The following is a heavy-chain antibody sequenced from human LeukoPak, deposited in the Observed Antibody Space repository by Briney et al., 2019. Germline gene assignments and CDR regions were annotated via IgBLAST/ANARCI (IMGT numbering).Heavy chain of an antibody. J-gene: IGHJ4*02. CDR1: GGSISGYY. D-gene: IGHD5-18*01. CDR3: ARAGYSYGTGYYFDY. Sequence: NSSETLSLTCTVSGGSISGYYWSWIRLPPGKGLEWIGYIYYTGATYYNPSLKSRVTISLDTSKNQFSLKLSSVTAADAAVYYCARAGYSYGTGYYFDYWGQGALVTVSS. CDR2: IYYTGAT. V-gene: IGHV4-59*01.